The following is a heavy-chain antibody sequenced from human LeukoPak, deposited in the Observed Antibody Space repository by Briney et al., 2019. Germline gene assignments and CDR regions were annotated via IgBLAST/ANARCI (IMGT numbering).Heavy chain of an antibody. CDR3: ARGRRYDFWSGYYTGNWFDP. CDR2: IYHSGST. Sequence: PSETLSLTCAVSGGSISSSNWWSWVRQPPGKGLEWIGEIYHSGSTNYNPSLKSRVTISVDTSKNQFSLKLSSVTAADTAVYYCARGRRYDFWSGYYTGNWFDPWGQGTLVTVSS. D-gene: IGHD3-3*01. J-gene: IGHJ5*02. V-gene: IGHV4-4*02. CDR1: GGSISSSNW.